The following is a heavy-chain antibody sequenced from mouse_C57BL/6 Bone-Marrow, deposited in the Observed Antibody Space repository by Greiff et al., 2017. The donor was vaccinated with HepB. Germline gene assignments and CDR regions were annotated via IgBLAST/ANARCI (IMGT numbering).Heavy chain of an antibody. CDR1: GYTFTSYW. Sequence: QVHVKQPGAELVMPGASVKLSCKASGYTFTSYWMHWVKQRPGQGLEWIGEIDPSDSYTNYNQKFKGKSTLTVDKSSSTAYMQLSSLTSEDSAVYYCARHYYGSSYGDYWGQGTTLTVSS. J-gene: IGHJ2*01. D-gene: IGHD1-1*01. CDR3: ARHYYGSSYGDY. V-gene: IGHV1-69*01. CDR2: IDPSDSYT.